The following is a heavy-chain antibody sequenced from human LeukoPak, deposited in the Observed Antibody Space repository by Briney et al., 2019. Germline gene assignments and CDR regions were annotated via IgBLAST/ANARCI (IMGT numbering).Heavy chain of an antibody. CDR1: GYPFISYD. Sequence: ASVKVSCKASGYPFISYDINWVRQVTGQGLEWMGWMNPNSGITGYAQRFQGRVTMTRNTSISTAYMEVSSLRSEDTAMYFCARGRGYSNGWFEADDYWGQGTLVTVSS. V-gene: IGHV1-8*01. CDR3: ARGRGYSNGWFEADDY. J-gene: IGHJ4*02. D-gene: IGHD6-19*01. CDR2: MNPNSGIT.